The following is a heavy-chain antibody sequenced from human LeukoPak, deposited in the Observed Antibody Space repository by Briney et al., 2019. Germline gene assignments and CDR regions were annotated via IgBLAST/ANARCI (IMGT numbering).Heavy chain of an antibody. CDR2: ISSSSSTI. D-gene: IGHD2-15*01. J-gene: IGHJ4*02. CDR1: GFTFSSYS. Sequence: GGSLRLSCAASGFTFSSYSMNWVRQAPGKGLEWVSYISSSSSTIYYADSVKGRFTISRDNAKNSLYLQMNSLRAEDTAVYYCAKDFPYCSGGSCYPYYWGQGTLVTVSS. CDR3: AKDFPYCSGGSCYPYY. V-gene: IGHV3-48*04.